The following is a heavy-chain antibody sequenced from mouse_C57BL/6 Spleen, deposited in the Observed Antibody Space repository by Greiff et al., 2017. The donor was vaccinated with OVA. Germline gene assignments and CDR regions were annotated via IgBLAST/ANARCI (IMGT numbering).Heavy chain of an antibody. J-gene: IGHJ1*03. D-gene: IGHD2-2*01. CDR2: IHPNSGST. Sequence: QVQLKQPGAELVKPGASVMLSCKASGSTFTSYWMHWVKQCPGQGLEWIGMIHPNSGSTNYNEKFKSKVTLTVDKSSSTAYMSLSSLTSGVSAVYYCASSWGSTMVTDWYFDGCGTGTTVTGS. V-gene: IGHV1-64*01. CDR1: GSTFTSYW. CDR3: ASSWGSTMVTDWYFDG.